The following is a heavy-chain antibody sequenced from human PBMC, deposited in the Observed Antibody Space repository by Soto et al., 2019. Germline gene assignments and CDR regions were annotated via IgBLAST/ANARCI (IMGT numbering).Heavy chain of an antibody. Sequence: EVQLLDSGGDLVQPGGSLRLSCAASGFMFSCCAMSWVRQAPGKGLEWVSTIHGDGDYSHYTDSVEGRFTISRDNSRNTLYLQMNSLRADDTAIYYCAKNRGAGDYTNWSFAVWGRGTRVAVSS. CDR2: IHGDGDYS. D-gene: IGHD2-2*02. V-gene: IGHV3-23*01. CDR1: GFMFSCCA. CDR3: AKNRGAGDYTNWSFAV. J-gene: IGHJ2*01.